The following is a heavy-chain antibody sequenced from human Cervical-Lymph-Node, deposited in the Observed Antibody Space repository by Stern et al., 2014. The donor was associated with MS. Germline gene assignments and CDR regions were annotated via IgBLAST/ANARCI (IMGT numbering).Heavy chain of an antibody. CDR3: ARFTTYYDFWSGYYKYPGYYGMDV. V-gene: IGHV5-51*03. Sequence: LVQSGAEVKKPGESLKISCKGSGYSFTSYWIGWVRQMPGKGLEWMGIIYPGDSDTRYSPSFQGQVTISADKSISTAYLQWSSLKASDTAMYYCARFTTYYDFWSGYYKYPGYYGMDVWGQGTTVTVSS. D-gene: IGHD3-3*01. CDR1: GYSFTSYW. J-gene: IGHJ6*02. CDR2: IYPGDSDT.